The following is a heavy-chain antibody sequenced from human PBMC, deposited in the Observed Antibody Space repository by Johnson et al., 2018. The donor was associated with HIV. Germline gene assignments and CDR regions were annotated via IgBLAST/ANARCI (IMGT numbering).Heavy chain of an antibody. J-gene: IGHJ3*02. CDR2: ISSTKNTI. CDR3: ARDHYDSSGLDAFDI. V-gene: IGHV3-11*04. Sequence: VQLVESGGGLVQPGGSLKLSCAASGFTFSDYYMSWIRQAPGKGLEWVSYISSTKNTIYYADSVKGRFTISRDNAKNSLSLQMNSLRAEDTAVYYCARDHYDSSGLDAFDIWGQGTMVTVSS. D-gene: IGHD3-22*01. CDR1: GFTFSDYY.